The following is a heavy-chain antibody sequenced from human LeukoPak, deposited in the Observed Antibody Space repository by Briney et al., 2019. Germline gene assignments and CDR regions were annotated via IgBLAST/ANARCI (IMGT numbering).Heavy chain of an antibody. D-gene: IGHD3-3*01. CDR2: INTNTGNP. J-gene: IGHJ5*02. CDR1: GYTFTSYA. V-gene: IGHV7-4-1*02. CDR3: ARDGLGYYDFWSGYYT. Sequence: ASVKVSCKASGYTFTSYAMNWVRQAPGQGLEWMGWINTNTGNPTYAQGFTGRFVFSLDTSVSTAYLQISSLKAEDTAVYYCARDGLGYYDFWSGYYTWGQGTLVTVSS.